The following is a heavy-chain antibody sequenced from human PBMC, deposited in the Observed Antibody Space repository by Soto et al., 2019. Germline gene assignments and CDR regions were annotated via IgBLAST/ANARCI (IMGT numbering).Heavy chain of an antibody. J-gene: IGHJ6*03. Sequence: ASVKVSCKASGGTFSSYAISWVRQAPGQGLEWMGGIIPIFGTANYAQKFQGRVTITADESTSTAYMELSSLRSEDTAVYYCARDRTAGPYYYYYMDVWGKGTTVTVSS. CDR2: IIPIFGTA. V-gene: IGHV1-69*13. CDR3: ARDRTAGPYYYYYMDV. CDR1: GGTFSSYA. D-gene: IGHD6-13*01.